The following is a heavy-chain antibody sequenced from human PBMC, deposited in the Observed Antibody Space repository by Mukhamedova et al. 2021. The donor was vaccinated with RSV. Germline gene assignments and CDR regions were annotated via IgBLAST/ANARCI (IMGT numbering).Heavy chain of an antibody. CDR2: ISNDGYNK. J-gene: IGHJ4*02. CDR3: AKDRGGYTYIFDY. V-gene: IGHV3-30*18. D-gene: IGHD5-18*01. Sequence: GKGLERVAVISNDGYNKYYADSVKDRFTISRDNSKNTLYLQMNSLRAEDTAVYYCAKDRGGYTYIFDYWGQVTLVTVSS.